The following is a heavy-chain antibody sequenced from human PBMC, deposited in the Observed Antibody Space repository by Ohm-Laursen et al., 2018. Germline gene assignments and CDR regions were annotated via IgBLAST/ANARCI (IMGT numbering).Heavy chain of an antibody. CDR3: ARSKGGYCSSTSCYLAYFQH. V-gene: IGHV3-33*01. CDR1: GFTFSSYG. D-gene: IGHD2-2*01. J-gene: IGHJ1*01. CDR2: IWYDGSNK. Sequence: SLRLSCAASGFTFSSYGMHWVRQAPGKGLEWVAVIWYDGSNKYYADSVKGRFTISRDNSKNTLYLQMNSLRAEDTAVYYCARSKGGYCSSTSCYLAYFQHWGQGALVTVSS.